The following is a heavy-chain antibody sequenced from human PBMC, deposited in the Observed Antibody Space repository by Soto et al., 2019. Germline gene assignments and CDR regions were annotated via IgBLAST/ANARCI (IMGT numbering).Heavy chain of an antibody. Sequence: QVQLVQSGAEVKKPGASVKVSCKASGYTFINYYIHWVRQAPGQGLEWMGIINPGSGSTRCAQKFQGRVTMTRDTSTSTDYMELNSLRSEDTTVYYCTRDLSYHDSSRYYHEKFDFWGQGTLVTVSS. D-gene: IGHD3-22*01. CDR3: TRDLSYHDSSRYYHEKFDF. J-gene: IGHJ4*01. CDR1: GYTFINYY. CDR2: INPGSGST. V-gene: IGHV1-46*01.